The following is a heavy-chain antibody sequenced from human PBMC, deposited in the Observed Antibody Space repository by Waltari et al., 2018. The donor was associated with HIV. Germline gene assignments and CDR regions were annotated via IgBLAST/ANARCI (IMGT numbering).Heavy chain of an antibody. CDR2: IYHSWSA. J-gene: IGHJ6*02. V-gene: IGHV4-38-2*02. CDR3: ARDRYDSSGYLATYNNYYGVDV. D-gene: IGHD3-22*01. Sequence: QVQLQESGPGLVKPSETLSLTCTVSGYSISSGYYWGWIRQPPGKGLEWIGIIYHSWSAYYESYLKIRVTISVDTSKNQFSLKLSSATAADTAVYYCARDRYDSSGYLATYNNYYGVDVWGQGTTVTVSS. CDR1: GYSISSGYY.